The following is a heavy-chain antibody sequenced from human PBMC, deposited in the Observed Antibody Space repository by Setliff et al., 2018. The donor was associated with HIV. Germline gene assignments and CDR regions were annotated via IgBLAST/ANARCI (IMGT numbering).Heavy chain of an antibody. D-gene: IGHD1-26*01. V-gene: IGHV4-38-2*01. Sequence: LSLTCAVSGYSIRSGYYWGWIRQPPGKGLEWIGNIYHSGNTFHNPSLKSRVTISVHTSKNQFSLKLSSVTAADTAVYYCARGQPQGGGTYWSAFDIWGQGTMVTVSS. CDR2: IYHSGNT. CDR1: GYSIRSGYY. CDR3: ARGQPQGGGTYWSAFDI. J-gene: IGHJ3*02.